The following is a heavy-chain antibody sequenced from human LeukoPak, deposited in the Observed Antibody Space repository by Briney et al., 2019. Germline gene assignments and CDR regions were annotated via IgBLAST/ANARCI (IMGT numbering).Heavy chain of an antibody. J-gene: IGHJ4*02. CDR2: IKSKTDGGTT. V-gene: IGHV3-15*01. CDR3: TTGGYGGQFDY. Sequence: GGSLRLSCAASGFAFSNAWMNWVRQAPGKGLEWVGRIKSKTDGGTTDYAAPVKGRFTISRDDSKNTLYLQMNSLKTEDTAVCHCTTGGYGGQFDYWGQGTLVTVSS. D-gene: IGHD5-12*01. CDR1: GFAFSNAW.